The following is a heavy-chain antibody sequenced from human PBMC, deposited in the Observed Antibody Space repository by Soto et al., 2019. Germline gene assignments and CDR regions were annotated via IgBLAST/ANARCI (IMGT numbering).Heavy chain of an antibody. CDR3: AKDTSAIRE. CDR1: GFTFSNYA. Sequence: QVQLVESGGGVVQPGRSLRLSCAASGFTFSNYAMNWVRQAPGKGLEWVAVIWYDGSNKYYADSVKGRFTISRDNSKNTLYLQMNSLRAEDTAVYYCAKDTSAIREWGQGTLVTVSS. D-gene: IGHD3-3*01. V-gene: IGHV3-33*06. CDR2: IWYDGSNK. J-gene: IGHJ4*02.